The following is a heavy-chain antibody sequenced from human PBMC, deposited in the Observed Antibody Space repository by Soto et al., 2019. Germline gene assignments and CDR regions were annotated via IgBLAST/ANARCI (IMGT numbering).Heavy chain of an antibody. CDR2: IYYSGST. CDR1: GGSISSSSYF. Sequence: QLQLQESGPGLVKPSETLSLTCSVSGGSISSSSYFWGWIRQPPGKGLEWIGSIYYSGSTYYNPSPKSRVTVSVDTSKNQFSLKLSSVTAADTAVYYGARHPSDFWFDPWGQGTLVTVSS. J-gene: IGHJ5*02. D-gene: IGHD2-21*02. V-gene: IGHV4-39*01. CDR3: ARHPSDFWFDP.